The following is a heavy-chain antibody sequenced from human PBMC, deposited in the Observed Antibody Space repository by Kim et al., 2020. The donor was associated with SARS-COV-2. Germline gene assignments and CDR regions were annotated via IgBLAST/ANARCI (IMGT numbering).Heavy chain of an antibody. CDR2: INTNTGNP. CDR3: ARGGIAAAGTAMNSYYYYGMDD. V-gene: IGHV7-4-1*02. D-gene: IGHD6-13*01. Sequence: ASVKVSCKASGYTFTSYAMNWVRQAPGQGLEWMGWINTNTGNPTYAQGFTGRFVFSLNTSVSTASLQSTSLKAEDTAVYYCARGGIAAAGTAMNSYYYYGMDDWGQGPTVTVSS. CDR1: GYTFTSYA. J-gene: IGHJ6*02.